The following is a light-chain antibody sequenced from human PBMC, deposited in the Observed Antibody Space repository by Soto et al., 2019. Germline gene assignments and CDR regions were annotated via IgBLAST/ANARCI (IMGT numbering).Light chain of an antibody. CDR2: EVS. CDR1: SSDVGGYNF. J-gene: IGLJ2*01. V-gene: IGLV2-8*01. CDR3: SSYARTNDFVV. Sequence: QSALTQPPSASGSPGQSVTISCTGTSSDVGGYNFVYWYQQHPGKAPKLMVYEVSKRPSGVPDRFSGSKSGNTASLTVSGLQGEDEADYYCSSYARTNDFVVFGGGTKVTVL.